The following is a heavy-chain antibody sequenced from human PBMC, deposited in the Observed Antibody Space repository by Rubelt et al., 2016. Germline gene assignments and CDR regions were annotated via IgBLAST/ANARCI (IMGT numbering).Heavy chain of an antibody. V-gene: IGHV4-34*01. D-gene: IGHD1-26*01. CDR1: GGSFSGYY. Sequence: QVQLQQWGAGLLKPSETLSLTCAVYGGSFSGYYWSWIRQPPGKGLEWIGEINHSGSTNYNPSLKSRVTISVDTSKNQFSLKLGSVTAADTALYYCARLTRGTYDYVGMDVWGQGTTVTVSS. CDR2: INHSGST. CDR3: ARLTRGTYDYVGMDV. J-gene: IGHJ6*02.